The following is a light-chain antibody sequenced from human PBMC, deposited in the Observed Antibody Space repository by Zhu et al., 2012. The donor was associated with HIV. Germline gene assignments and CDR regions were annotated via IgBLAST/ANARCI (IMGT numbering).Light chain of an antibody. J-gene: IGKJ1*01. V-gene: IGKV3-11*01. Sequence: MLLTQSPATLSVSPGERATLSCRASETIKSDLAWYQQKPGQAPRLLIYGASTGATGIPARFTASGSGTDFSLAISSLDPEDFAVYYCQQRSNWPRTFGQGTKV. CDR3: QQRSNWPRT. CDR1: ETIKSD. CDR2: GAS.